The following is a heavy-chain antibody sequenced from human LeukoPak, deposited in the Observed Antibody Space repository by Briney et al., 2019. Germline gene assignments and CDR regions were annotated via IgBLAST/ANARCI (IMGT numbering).Heavy chain of an antibody. CDR3: AADRGDYSGSYWTAFDI. CDR1: EYTLTELS. Sequence: ASVKVSCKVSEYTLTELSMHWVRQAPGKGLEWLGGFDPEDGEIIYAQKFQGRVTMSDDTSTDTGYMELGSLRSDDTAVYYCAADRGDYSGSYWTAFDIWGQGTMVTVSS. J-gene: IGHJ3*02. CDR2: FDPEDGEI. D-gene: IGHD1-26*01. V-gene: IGHV1-24*01.